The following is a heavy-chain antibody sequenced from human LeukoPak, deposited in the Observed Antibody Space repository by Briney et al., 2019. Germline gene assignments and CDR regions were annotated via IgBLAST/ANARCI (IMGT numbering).Heavy chain of an antibody. CDR2: IIPILGIA. D-gene: IGHD2-2*01. CDR3: AKDSGFLGTGDIVVVPANWFDP. J-gene: IGHJ5*02. CDR1: GGTFGSYA. Sequence: ASVKVSCKASGGTFGSYAISWVRQAPGQGLEWMGRIIPILGIANYAQKFQGRVTITADKSTSTAYMELSSLRAEDTAVYYCAKDSGFLGTGDIVVVPANWFDPWGQGTLVTVSS. V-gene: IGHV1-69*04.